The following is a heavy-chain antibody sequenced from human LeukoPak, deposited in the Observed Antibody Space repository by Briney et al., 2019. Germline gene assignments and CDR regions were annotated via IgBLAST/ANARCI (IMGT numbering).Heavy chain of an antibody. J-gene: IGHJ4*02. D-gene: IGHD5-18*01. CDR1: GFTFSSYA. CDR3: ARRGYSYGYTIDY. Sequence: PGGSLRLSCAASGFTFSSYAMHWVRQAPGKGLEWVAVISYDGSNKYYADSVKGRFTISRDNSKNTLYLQMNSLRAEDTAVYYCARRGYSYGYTIDYWGQGTLVTVSS. V-gene: IGHV3-30*04. CDR2: ISYDGSNK.